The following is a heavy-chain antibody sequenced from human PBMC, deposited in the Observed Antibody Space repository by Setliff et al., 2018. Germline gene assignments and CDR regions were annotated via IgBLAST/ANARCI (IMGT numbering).Heavy chain of an antibody. D-gene: IGHD6-19*01. CDR2: IYPGDSDT. Sequence: PGESLKISCKDSGYSFSISWIGWVRQMPGKGLEWMGIIYPGDSDTKYSPSFQGLVTISADESNDTAYLQWISLKPSDTAIYYCVRRASGWFPLDSWGQGTLVTVSS. CDR3: VRRASGWFPLDS. J-gene: IGHJ4*02. V-gene: IGHV5-51*01. CDR1: GYSFSISW.